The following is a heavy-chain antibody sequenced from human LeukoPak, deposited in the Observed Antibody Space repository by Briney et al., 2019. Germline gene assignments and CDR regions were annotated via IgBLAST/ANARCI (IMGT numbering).Heavy chain of an antibody. CDR2: IIPILGIA. D-gene: IGHD3-10*01. Sequence: SAKVSCKASGGTFSSYAISWVRQAPGQGLEWMGRIIPILGIANYAQKFQGRVTITADKSTSTAYMELSSLRSEDTAVYYCARASYYYGSGYHFDYWGQGALVTVSS. CDR1: GGTFSSYA. J-gene: IGHJ4*02. V-gene: IGHV1-69*04. CDR3: ARASYYYGSGYHFDY.